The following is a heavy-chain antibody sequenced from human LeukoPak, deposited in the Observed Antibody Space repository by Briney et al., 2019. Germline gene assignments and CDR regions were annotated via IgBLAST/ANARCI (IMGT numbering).Heavy chain of an antibody. V-gene: IGHV1-46*01. J-gene: IGHJ6*03. Sequence: ASVKVSCKASGYTFTSYYMHWVRQAPGQGLEWMGIINPSGGSTSYAQKFQGRVTMTRDTSTSTVYMELSSLRSEDTAVYYCAREGRNYYGSGSRYYYYYYMDVWGKGTTVTISS. CDR1: GYTFTSYY. CDR3: AREGRNYYGSGSRYYYYYYMDV. D-gene: IGHD3-10*01. CDR2: INPSGGST.